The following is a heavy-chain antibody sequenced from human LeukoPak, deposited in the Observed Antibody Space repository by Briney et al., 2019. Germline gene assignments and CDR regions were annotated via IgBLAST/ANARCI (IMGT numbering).Heavy chain of an antibody. D-gene: IGHD1-26*01. CDR2: ISYDGSNK. V-gene: IGHV3-30-3*01. J-gene: IGHJ4*02. CDR3: ASLGSGSYGGRNDY. Sequence: GRSLRLSCAASGFTFSSYAMHWVRQAPGKGLEWVAVISYDGSNKYYADSVKGRFTISRDNSKNTLYLQMNSLRAEDTAVYYCASLGSGSYGGRNDYWGQGTLVTVSS. CDR1: GFTFSSYA.